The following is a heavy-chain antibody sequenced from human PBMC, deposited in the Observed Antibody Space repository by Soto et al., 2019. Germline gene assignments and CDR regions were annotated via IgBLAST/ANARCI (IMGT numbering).Heavy chain of an antibody. D-gene: IGHD1-1*01. CDR2: ISSYNSNNGDT. CDR3: ARAELERGEVGYFGMDV. CDR1: GYTFSNYA. J-gene: IGHJ6*02. V-gene: IGHV1-18*04. Sequence: GASVKVSFKTSGYTFSNYAISWVRQAPGQGLEWMGWISSYNSNNGDTKSAQMLQGRVTMTIDTSATTAYMELRSLRSDDTAVYYCARAELERGEVGYFGMDVWGQGTTVTVSS.